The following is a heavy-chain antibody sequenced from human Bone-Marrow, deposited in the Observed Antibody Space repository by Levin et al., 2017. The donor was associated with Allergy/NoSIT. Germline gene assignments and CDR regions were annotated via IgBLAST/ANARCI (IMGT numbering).Heavy chain of an antibody. D-gene: IGHD1-26*01. Sequence: GASVKVSCKASGYTFTGYYMHWVRQAPGQGLEWMGWINPNSGGTNYAQKFQGRVTMTRDTSISTAYMELSRLRSDDTAVYYCAREFPRSYDIYYYYGMDGWGQGTTVTVSS. CDR1: GYTFTGYY. CDR2: INPNSGGT. CDR3: AREFPRSYDIYYYYGMDG. J-gene: IGHJ6*02. V-gene: IGHV1-2*02.